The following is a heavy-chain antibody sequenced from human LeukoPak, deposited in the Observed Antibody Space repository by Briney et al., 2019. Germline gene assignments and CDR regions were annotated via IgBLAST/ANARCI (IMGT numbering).Heavy chain of an antibody. CDR1: GGSISSSNW. V-gene: IGHV4-4*02. CDR3: ARRLYCSSTSCYAFDI. J-gene: IGHJ3*02. D-gene: IGHD2-2*01. CDR2: IYHSGST. Sequence: PSETLSLTCAVSGGSISSSNWWSWVRQPPGKGLEWIGEIYHSGSTNYNPSLKSRVTISVDKSKNQFSLKLSSVTAADTAVYYCARRLYCSSTSCYAFDIWGQGTMVTVSS.